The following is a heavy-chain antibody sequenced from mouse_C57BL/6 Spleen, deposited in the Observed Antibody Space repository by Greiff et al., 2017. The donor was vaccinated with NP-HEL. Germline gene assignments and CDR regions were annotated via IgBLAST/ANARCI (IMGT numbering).Heavy chain of an antibody. CDR1: GFNIKDYY. D-gene: IGHD2-1*01. CDR2: IDPEDGET. V-gene: IGHV14-2*01. Sequence: EVQLQQSGAELVKPGASVKLSCTASGFNIKDYYMHWVKQRTEQGLEWIGRIDPEDGETKYAQNFQGKATITADTSSNTAYLQLSSLTSEDTAVYYCARGNYNYYGMDYWGQGTSVTVSS. CDR3: ARGNYNYYGMDY. J-gene: IGHJ4*01.